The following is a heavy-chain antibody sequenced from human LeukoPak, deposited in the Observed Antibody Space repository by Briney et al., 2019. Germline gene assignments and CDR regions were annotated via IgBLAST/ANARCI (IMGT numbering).Heavy chain of an antibody. V-gene: IGHV3-74*01. CDR1: GFTFSSHW. CDR2: INSDGSST. Sequence: GGSLRLSCAASGFTFSSHWMHWVRQAPGKGLVWVSHINSDGSSTTYADSVKGRFTISRDNAKNTLYLQMNSLRAEDTAVYYCAKGGILLWFGELLVYWGQGTLVTVSS. CDR3: AKGGILLWFGELLVY. J-gene: IGHJ4*02. D-gene: IGHD3-10*01.